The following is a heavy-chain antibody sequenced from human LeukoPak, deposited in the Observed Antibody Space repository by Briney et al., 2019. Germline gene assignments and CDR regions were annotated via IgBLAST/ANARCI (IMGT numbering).Heavy chain of an antibody. CDR3: VKDANYDYVWRSYRFLGS. V-gene: IGHV3-64D*06. J-gene: IGHJ5*02. D-gene: IGHD3-16*02. CDR1: GFTFSSYA. Sequence: PGGSLRLSCAASGFTFSSYAMHWVRQAPGKGLEYVSAISSNGGSTYYADSVKGRFTISRDNSKNTLYLQMSSLRAEDTAVYYCVKDANYDYVWRSYRFLGSWGERPLVTVSS. CDR2: ISSNGGST.